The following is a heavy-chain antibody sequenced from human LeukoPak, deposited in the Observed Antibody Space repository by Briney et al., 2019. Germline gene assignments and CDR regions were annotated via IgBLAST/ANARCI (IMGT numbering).Heavy chain of an antibody. Sequence: GGSLRLSCAASGFTFSSYAMSWVRQAPGKGLEWVSAISGSGGSTYYADSVKGRFTISRDNSKNTLYLQMNSLRAEDTAVYYCAKDTDYGDPVGYYFDYWGQGTLVTVSS. D-gene: IGHD4-17*01. CDR2: ISGSGGST. CDR3: AKDTDYGDPVGYYFDY. V-gene: IGHV3-23*01. J-gene: IGHJ4*02. CDR1: GFTFSSYA.